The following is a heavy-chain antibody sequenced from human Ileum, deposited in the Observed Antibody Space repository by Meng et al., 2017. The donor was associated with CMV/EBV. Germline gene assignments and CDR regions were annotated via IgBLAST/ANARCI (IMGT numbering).Heavy chain of an antibody. CDR2: VNNRGRT. J-gene: IGHJ1*01. Sequence: VQLQQGGAGLLKPSETLSLTCAVSGGPLNGFFCSWIRQPPGRGLEWIGEVNNRGRTNYNPSLKSRLTISIDTSKRQLSLMVTSVTAADSAIYYCASGRLQFTPSALQHWGPGTLVTVSS. V-gene: IGHV4-34*02. CDR1: GGPLNGFF. D-gene: IGHD5-24*01. CDR3: ASGRLQFTPSALQH.